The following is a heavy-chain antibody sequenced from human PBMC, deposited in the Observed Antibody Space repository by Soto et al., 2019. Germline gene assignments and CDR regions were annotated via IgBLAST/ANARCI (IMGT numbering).Heavy chain of an antibody. CDR2: INPNSGGT. V-gene: IGHV1-2*04. Sequence: SVYVSCKASGYSFTGYYMHWVLQAPGQGLEWMGWINPNSGGTNYAQKFQGWVTMTRDTSISTAYMELSRLRSDDTAVYYCARDSGGNHYCYYCYGMDVWGQGTTVIVSS. CDR3: ARDSGGNHYCYYCYGMDV. D-gene: IGHD2-15*01. J-gene: IGHJ6*02. CDR1: GYSFTGYY.